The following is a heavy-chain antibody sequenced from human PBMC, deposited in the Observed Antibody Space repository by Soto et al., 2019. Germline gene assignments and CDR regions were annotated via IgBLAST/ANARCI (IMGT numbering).Heavy chain of an antibody. J-gene: IGHJ6*02. D-gene: IGHD3-22*01. CDR3: AKDNMGVVAVDQHNNMDV. CDR2: ISDDGSKN. CDR1: GFTFSTYG. Sequence: VQLVESGGDLVKPGGSLRLSCAVSGFTFSTYGMHWVRQAPGKGLEWVAFISDDGSKNYYIDSVKGRFIISRDNSKNTLYLQMNRLRSEDTAVYYCAKDNMGVVAVDQHNNMDVWGQGTTVSVSS. V-gene: IGHV3-30*18.